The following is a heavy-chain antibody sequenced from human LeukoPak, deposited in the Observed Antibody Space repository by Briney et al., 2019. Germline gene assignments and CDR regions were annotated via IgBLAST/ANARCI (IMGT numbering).Heavy chain of an antibody. CDR3: ARGTIVVVTAFGGFDY. D-gene: IGHD2-21*02. V-gene: IGHV4-34*01. CDR2: INHSGST. J-gene: IGHJ4*02. CDR1: GGSFSGYY. Sequence: SETLSLTCAVYGGSFSGYYWSWIRQPPGKGLEWNGEINHSGSTNYNPSLKSRVTISVDTSKNQFSLKLSSVTAADTAVYYCARGTIVVVTAFGGFDYWGQGTLVTVSS.